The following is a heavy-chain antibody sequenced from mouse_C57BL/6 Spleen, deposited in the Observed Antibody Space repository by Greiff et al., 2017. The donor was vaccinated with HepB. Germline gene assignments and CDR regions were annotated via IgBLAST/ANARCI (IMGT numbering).Heavy chain of an antibody. J-gene: IGHJ4*01. CDR3: ARHRSYYDYVDAMDY. Sequence: EVKLQESGGDLVKPGGSLKLSCAASGFTFSSYGMSWVRQTPDKRLEWVATISSGGSYTYYPDSVKGRFTISRDNAKNTLYLQMSSLKSEDTAMYYCARHRSYYDYVDAMDYWGQGTSVTVSS. CDR2: ISSGGSYT. CDR1: GFTFSSYG. V-gene: IGHV5-6*01. D-gene: IGHD2-4*01.